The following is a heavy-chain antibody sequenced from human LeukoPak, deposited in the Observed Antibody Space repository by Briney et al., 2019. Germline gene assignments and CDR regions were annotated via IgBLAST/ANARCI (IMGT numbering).Heavy chain of an antibody. CDR1: GFTFSSYS. D-gene: IGHD3-22*01. CDR3: ARSHPSDTSGWSNPYFDK. J-gene: IGHJ4*02. Sequence: PGGSLRLSCAASGFTFSSYSMNWVRQAPGKGLEWVSFISSSSSYIYYADSVKGRFTISRDNAKNSLYLQMNSLRAEDTAVYYCARSHPSDTSGWSNPYFDKWGQGTLVTVSS. CDR2: ISSSSSYI. V-gene: IGHV3-21*01.